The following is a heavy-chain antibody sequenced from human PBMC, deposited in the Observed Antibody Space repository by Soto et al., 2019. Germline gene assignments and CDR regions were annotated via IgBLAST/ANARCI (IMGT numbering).Heavy chain of an antibody. V-gene: IGHV4-30-2*01. CDR1: GRAFSGGGDA. D-gene: IGHD3-3*01. CDR3: AGLVRFLEWFEQT. J-gene: IGHJ5*02. CDR2: LYHSGST. Sequence: PSLTCGVSGRAFSGGGDAWRWIRRPPGKGLEWIGYLYHSGSTTYNPSPKTRVTISVDTSKNQFPLKLSSVTAADTAVYYCAGLVRFLEWFEQTWGQGTLVSVSA.